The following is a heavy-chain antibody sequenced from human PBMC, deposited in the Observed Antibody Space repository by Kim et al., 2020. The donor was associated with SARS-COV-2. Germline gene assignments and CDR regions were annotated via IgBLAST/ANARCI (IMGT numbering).Heavy chain of an antibody. CDR2: ISGSGGST. CDR1: GFTFSSYA. D-gene: IGHD3-10*01. V-gene: IGHV3-23*01. J-gene: IGHJ5*02. CDR3: AKDRAYYYGSGTTFDP. Sequence: GGSLRLSCAASGFTFSSYAMSWVRQAPGKGLEWVSAISGSGGSTYYAASVKGRFTISRDNSKNTLYLQMNSLRAEDTAVYYCAKDRAYYYGSGTTFDPWGQGTLGTVSS.